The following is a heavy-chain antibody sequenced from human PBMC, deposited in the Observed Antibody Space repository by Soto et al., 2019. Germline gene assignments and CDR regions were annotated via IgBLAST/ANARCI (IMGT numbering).Heavy chain of an antibody. V-gene: IGHV1-69*02. J-gene: IGHJ4*02. CDR3: AGGYYASSGYKEADY. Sequence: QVQLVQSGAEVKKPGSSVKVSCKASGGTFSSYTISWVRQAPGQGLEWMGRIIPILGIANYAQKFQGRVTITADKSTSTAYMELSSLRSEDTAVYYCAGGYYASSGYKEADYWGQGTLVTVSS. D-gene: IGHD3-22*01. CDR1: GGTFSSYT. CDR2: IIPILGIA.